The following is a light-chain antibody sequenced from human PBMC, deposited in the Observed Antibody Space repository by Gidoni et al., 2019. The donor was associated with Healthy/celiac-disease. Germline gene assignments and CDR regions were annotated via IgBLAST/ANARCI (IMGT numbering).Light chain of an antibody. J-gene: IGKJ1*01. Sequence: EIVLTPSPATLSLSPGERATPSCRASQSVSSYLACYQQKPGQAPLLLSHDASNRATGLPARFSGGGSRTYFTLTSSILEPEDFAVYYCQQRSNWSWTFGQGTKVEIK. V-gene: IGKV3-11*01. CDR3: QQRSNWSWT. CDR2: DAS. CDR1: QSVSSY.